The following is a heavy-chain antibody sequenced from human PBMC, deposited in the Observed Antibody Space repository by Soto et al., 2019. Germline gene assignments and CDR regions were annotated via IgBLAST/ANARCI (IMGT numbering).Heavy chain of an antibody. CDR1: GGSISSGGYY. CDR3: ARDIYSYGLYYGMDV. V-gene: IGHV4-31*03. D-gene: IGHD5-18*01. J-gene: IGHJ6*02. CDR2: IYYSGST. Sequence: QVQLQESGPGLVKPSQTLSLTCTVSGGSISSGGYYWRWIRQHPGKGLEWIGYIYYSGSTYYNPSLNSGVTRSVDTSKNQFSLKLSSVTAADTAVYYCARDIYSYGLYYGMDVWGQGTTVTVSS.